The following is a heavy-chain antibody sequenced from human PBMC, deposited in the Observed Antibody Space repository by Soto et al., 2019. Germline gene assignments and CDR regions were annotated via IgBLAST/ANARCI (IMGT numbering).Heavy chain of an antibody. Sequence: PGESLKISCKGSGYSFTSYWISWVRQMPGKGLEWMGRIDPSDSYTNYSPSFQGHVTISADKSISTAYLQWSSLKASDTAMYYCARQRQDYDFWSGYSPPGAFDIWGQGTMVTVSS. V-gene: IGHV5-10-1*01. CDR2: IDPSDSYT. CDR3: ARQRQDYDFWSGYSPPGAFDI. J-gene: IGHJ3*02. CDR1: GYSFTSYW. D-gene: IGHD3-3*01.